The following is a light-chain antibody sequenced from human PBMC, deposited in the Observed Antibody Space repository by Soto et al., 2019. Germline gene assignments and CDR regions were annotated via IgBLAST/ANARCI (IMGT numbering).Light chain of an antibody. Sequence: EIVMTQSPATLSVSPGERSTLSCRASQSVSSNLAWYQQKPGQAPRLLIYGASTRATGIPAGFSGSGSGTEFTLTISSLQSEDFAVYYCQQYNNWLWTFGQGTKVDI. V-gene: IGKV3-15*01. J-gene: IGKJ1*01. CDR2: GAS. CDR3: QQYNNWLWT. CDR1: QSVSSN.